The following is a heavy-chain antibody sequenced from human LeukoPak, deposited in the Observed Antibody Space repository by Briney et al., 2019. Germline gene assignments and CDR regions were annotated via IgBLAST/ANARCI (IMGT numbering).Heavy chain of an antibody. V-gene: IGHV3-7*01. J-gene: IGHJ4*02. CDR2: IKQDGSEK. CDR3: ARFRGVIPN. Sequence: EWVANIKQDGSEKYYVDSVKGRFTISRDNAKNSLYLQMNSLRAEDTAVYYCARFRGVIPNWGQGTLVTVSS. D-gene: IGHD3-10*01.